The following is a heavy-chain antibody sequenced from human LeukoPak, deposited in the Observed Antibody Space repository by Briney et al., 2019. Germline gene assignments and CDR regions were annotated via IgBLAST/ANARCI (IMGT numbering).Heavy chain of an antibody. CDR2: LSGSGGST. CDR3: AKDPILLWFGEDFQH. V-gene: IGHV3-23*01. Sequence: GGSLRLSCAASGFTFNSYAMTWVRQTPGKGLEWVSTLSGSGGSTYYAVSVKGRFTISRDNSKNTLYLQMNSLRAEDTAVYYCAKDPILLWFGEDFQHWGQGTLVTVFS. CDR1: GFTFNSYA. J-gene: IGHJ1*01. D-gene: IGHD3-10*01.